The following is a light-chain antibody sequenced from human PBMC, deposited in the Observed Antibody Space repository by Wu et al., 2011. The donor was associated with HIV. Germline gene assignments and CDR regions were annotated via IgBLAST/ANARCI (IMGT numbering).Light chain of an antibody. CDR3: QQYGSSLQVT. V-gene: IGKV3-20*01. CDR2: GAS. CDR1: QSVTSNY. Sequence: DILLTQSPGTLSLSPGERATLSCRASQSVTSNYLAWYQQKPGQAPRLLIYGASSRATGIPDRFSGSGSGTDFTLTISRLEPEDFAVYYCQQYGSSLQVTFGGGTKVEIK. J-gene: IGKJ4*01.